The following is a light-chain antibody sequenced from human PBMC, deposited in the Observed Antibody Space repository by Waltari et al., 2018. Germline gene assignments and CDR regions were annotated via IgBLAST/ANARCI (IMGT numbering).Light chain of an antibody. CDR3: QHRHNWPPEFT. J-gene: IGKJ4*01. CDR1: QRVYTD. V-gene: IGKV3-11*01. Sequence: EVVLTQSPATLSLSPGDTATLSCRASQRVYTDLAWYQQTPGQPPRLLIYEGKYRATGIPARCSGSGSGTDFTLTISSLEPADFALYFCQHRHNWPPEFTFGGGTKVEI. CDR2: EGK.